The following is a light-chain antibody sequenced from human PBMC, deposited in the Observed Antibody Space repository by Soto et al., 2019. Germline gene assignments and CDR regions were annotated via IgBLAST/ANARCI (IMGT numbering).Light chain of an antibody. CDR3: QQYNNWPTWT. Sequence: EIVMTQSPATLSVSPGERATLSCRASQSVSSNLAWYQQKPGQAPRLLIYGASTRATGIPARFSGSGSETEFTLTISSLQAEDSAVYFCQQYNNWPTWTCGQGTRWIS. CDR1: QSVSSN. J-gene: IGKJ1*01. CDR2: GAS. V-gene: IGKV3-15*01.